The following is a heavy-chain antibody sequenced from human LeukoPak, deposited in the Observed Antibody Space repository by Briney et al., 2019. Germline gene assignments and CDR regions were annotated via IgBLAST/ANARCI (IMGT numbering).Heavy chain of an antibody. D-gene: IGHD6-6*01. CDR1: RFAFSSFT. Sequence: GGSLILSCVASRFAFSSFTMNWVRQAPGKGLEWVSYISGSSSAVYYADSVKGRFTISRDNAKNSLFLQMNSLRAEDTAVYYCARELAYWGQGTLVTVSS. CDR3: ARELAY. V-gene: IGHV3-48*01. J-gene: IGHJ4*02. CDR2: ISGSSSAV.